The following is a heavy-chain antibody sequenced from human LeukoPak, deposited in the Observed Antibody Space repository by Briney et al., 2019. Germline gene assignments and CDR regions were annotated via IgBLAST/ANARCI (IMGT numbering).Heavy chain of an antibody. CDR1: GFTFGTYA. CDR3: SRGCVVDMCYDY. D-gene: IGHD2-15*01. J-gene: IGHJ4*02. V-gene: IGHV3-23*01. CDR2: ISGSSGSI. Sequence: GGSLRLSCAASGFTFGTYAMTWVRQAPGKGLQWLAAISGSSGSIYHADSAKGRFTISRDNSKNTVYLQMNSLSAEDTAVYFCSRGCVVDMCYDYWGQGTLVAVSS.